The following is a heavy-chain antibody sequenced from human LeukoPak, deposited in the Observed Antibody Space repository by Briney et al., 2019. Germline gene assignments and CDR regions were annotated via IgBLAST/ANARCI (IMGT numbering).Heavy chain of an antibody. CDR2: ISGSGGST. V-gene: IGHV3-23*01. D-gene: IGHD5-18*01. J-gene: IGHJ4*02. CDR3: AKGRGYGYGSDNSGDY. CDR1: GFTFSSYA. Sequence: GGSLRLSCAASGFTFSSYAMSWVRQAPGKGLEWVSAISGSGGSTYYADSVKGRFTISRDNSKNTLYLQMNSLRAEDTAVYYCAKGRGYGYGSDNSGDYWGQGTLVTVSS.